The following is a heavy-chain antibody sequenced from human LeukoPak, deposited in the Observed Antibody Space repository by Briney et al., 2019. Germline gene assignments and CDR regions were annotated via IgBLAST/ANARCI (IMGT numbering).Heavy chain of an antibody. J-gene: IGHJ4*02. Sequence: GGSLRLSCAASGFTFSNYWMNWVRQAPGKGLVWVSRIASDGSSTTYADSVKGRFSISRDNAKNTLYLQMNSLRVEDTAVYYCARGRPHGNDYWGQGTLVTVSS. D-gene: IGHD4-23*01. CDR1: GFTFSNYW. CDR3: ARGRPHGNDY. CDR2: IASDGSST. V-gene: IGHV3-74*01.